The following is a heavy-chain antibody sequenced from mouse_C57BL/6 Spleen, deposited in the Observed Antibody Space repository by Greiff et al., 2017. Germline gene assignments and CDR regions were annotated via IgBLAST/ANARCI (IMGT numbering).Heavy chain of an antibody. CDR1: GFTFSSYA. CDR2: ISDGGSYT. Sequence: DVMLVESGGGLVKPGGSLKLSCAASGFTFSSYAMSWVRQTPEKRLEWVATISDGGSYTYYPDNVKGRFPLSSDHAKNNLYMQMSKLNSDNTAMYYCAKERSMGTDLGYWGQGTTLTVSS. D-gene: IGHD2-10*02. J-gene: IGHJ2*01. CDR3: AKERSMGTDLGY. V-gene: IGHV5-4*01.